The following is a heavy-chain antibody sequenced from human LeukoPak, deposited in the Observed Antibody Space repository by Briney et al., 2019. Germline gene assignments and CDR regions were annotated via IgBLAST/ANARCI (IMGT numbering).Heavy chain of an antibody. Sequence: PSQTLSLTCTVSGGSISSDGYYWSWIRQHPGKGLEWIGYIYYSGSTYYNPSLKSRVTISLDTSKNQFSPKLSSMTAADTAVYFCAGGPYSSTCNYWGQGTLVTVSS. CDR2: IYYSGST. D-gene: IGHD6-13*01. CDR1: GGSISSDGYY. J-gene: IGHJ4*02. CDR3: AGGPYSSTCNY. V-gene: IGHV4-31*03.